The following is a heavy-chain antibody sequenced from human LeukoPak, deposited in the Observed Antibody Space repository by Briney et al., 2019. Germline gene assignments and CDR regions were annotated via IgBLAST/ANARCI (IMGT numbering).Heavy chain of an antibody. CDR1: GXTFSSYE. D-gene: IGHD3-22*01. CDR2: ISSSGSTI. Sequence: PGGSLGLSCAASGXTFSSYEVNWVRQAPGKGLEWVSYISSSGSTIYYADSVKGRFTISRDNAKNSLYLQMNSLRAEDTAVYYCARTSYYYDSSGYNFDYWGQGTLVTVSS. V-gene: IGHV3-48*03. CDR3: ARTSYYYDSSGYNFDY. J-gene: IGHJ4*02.